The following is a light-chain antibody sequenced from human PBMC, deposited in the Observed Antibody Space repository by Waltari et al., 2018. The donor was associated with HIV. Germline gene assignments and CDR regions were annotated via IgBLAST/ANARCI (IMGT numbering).Light chain of an antibody. CDR1: SRDVGGYNS. V-gene: IGLV2-14*01. CDR3: SSYTSSSTLV. J-gene: IGLJ2*01. Sequence: QSALTQPASVSGSPGQAITISCTGTSRDVGGYNSVYWYQQHPGKAPKLMIYEVSNRPSGVSNRFSGSKSGNTASLTISGLQAEDEADYYCSSYTSSSTLVFGGGTKLTVL. CDR2: EVS.